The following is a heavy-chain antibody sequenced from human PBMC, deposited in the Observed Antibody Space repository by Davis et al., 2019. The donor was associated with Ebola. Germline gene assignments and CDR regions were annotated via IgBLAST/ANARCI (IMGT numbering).Heavy chain of an antibody. Sequence: GESLKISCAASGFTFSGSAMYWVRQASGKGLEWVGRIRSKANNYATAYAASLKGRFTISRDDSKNTAYLQMNSLRTEDTAVYYCTRLHLGWGQGTLVTVSS. D-gene: IGHD3-16*01. V-gene: IGHV3-73*01. J-gene: IGHJ4*02. CDR2: IRSKANNYAT. CDR3: TRLHLG. CDR1: GFTFSGSA.